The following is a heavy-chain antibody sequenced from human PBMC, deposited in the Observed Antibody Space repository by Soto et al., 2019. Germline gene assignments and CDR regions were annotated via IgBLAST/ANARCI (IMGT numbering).Heavy chain of an antibody. D-gene: IGHD6-13*01. J-gene: IGHJ3*02. V-gene: IGHV3-33*01. CDR1: GFTFSSYG. CDR2: IWYDGSNK. Sequence: QVQLVESGGGVVQPGRSLRLSCAASGFTFSSYGMHWVRQAPGKGLEWVAVIWYDGSNKYYADSVKGRFTISRDNSKNTLYLKMNSLRAEDTDVYYCAREEAAANDAFDIWGQGTMVTVSS. CDR3: AREEAAANDAFDI.